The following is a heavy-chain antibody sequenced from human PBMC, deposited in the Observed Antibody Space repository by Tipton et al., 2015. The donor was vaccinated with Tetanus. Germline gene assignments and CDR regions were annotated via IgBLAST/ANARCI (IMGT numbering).Heavy chain of an antibody. CDR1: GFSLTEYG. V-gene: IGHV3-30*18. CDR3: AKDRARYRAVEVGSGLLHF. CDR2: ISYDGEKK. D-gene: IGHD6-19*01. Sequence: SLRLSCEGSGFSLTEYGMHWVRQAPGKGLEWLTVISYDGEKKFYADSVRGRFTVSRDTSKKTVYLEMSGLRPEDTAVYFCAKDRARYRAVEVGSGLLHFWGQGSLVTVSS. J-gene: IGHJ4*02.